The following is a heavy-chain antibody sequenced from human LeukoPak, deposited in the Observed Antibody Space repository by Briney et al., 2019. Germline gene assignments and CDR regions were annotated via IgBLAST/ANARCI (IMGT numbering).Heavy chain of an antibody. CDR2: ISGSGGST. J-gene: IGHJ4*02. CDR1: GFTFSSYA. V-gene: IGHV3-23*01. Sequence: GGSLRLSCAASGFTFSSYAMSWVRQAPGKGLEWVSAISGSGGSTYYADSVKGRFTISRDNSKNTLYPQMNSLRAEDTAVYYCAKSTGYYYDSSGYGYWGQGTLVTVSS. D-gene: IGHD3-22*01. CDR3: AKSTGYYYDSSGYGY.